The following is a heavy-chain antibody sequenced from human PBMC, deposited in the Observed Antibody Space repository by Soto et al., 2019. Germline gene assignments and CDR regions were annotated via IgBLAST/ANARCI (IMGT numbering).Heavy chain of an antibody. V-gene: IGHV3-74*01. Sequence: LRLSCTASGFAFSHYWMHWVRQAPGKGLMWVSRINGDGSATTYADSVKGRFTISRDNAKNTLYLQMNSLRAEDTAVYYCVRSDWFDPWGQGTLVTVSS. CDR1: GFAFSHYW. J-gene: IGHJ5*02. CDR2: INGDGSAT. CDR3: VRSDWFDP.